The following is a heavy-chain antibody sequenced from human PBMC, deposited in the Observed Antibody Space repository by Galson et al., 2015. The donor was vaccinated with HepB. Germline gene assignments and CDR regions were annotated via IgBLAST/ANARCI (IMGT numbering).Heavy chain of an antibody. J-gene: IGHJ6*02. CDR3: AKSALYYYGSGNGMDV. D-gene: IGHD3-10*01. CDR2: ISYDGSNK. Sequence: SLRLSCAASGFTFSSYGMHWVRQAPGKGLEWVAVISYDGSNKYYADSVKGRFTISRDNSKNTLYLQMNSLRAEDTAVYYCAKSALYYYGSGNGMDVWGQGTTVTVSS. CDR1: GFTFSSYG. V-gene: IGHV3-30*18.